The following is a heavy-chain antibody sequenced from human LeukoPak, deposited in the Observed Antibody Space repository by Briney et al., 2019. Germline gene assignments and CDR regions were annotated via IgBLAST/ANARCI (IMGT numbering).Heavy chain of an antibody. J-gene: IGHJ6*03. CDR3: ARDPPRSSSSYYYYYMDV. Sequence: SETLSLTCSVSGGSISTNSYYWGWIRQPPGKGLEWIASIYYSGSTYYNPSLNSRVTISVDTSKNQFSLKLSSVAAADTAVYYCARDPPRSSSSYYYYYMDVWGKGTTVTVSS. D-gene: IGHD6-6*01. V-gene: IGHV4-39*07. CDR2: IYYSGST. CDR1: GGSISTNSYY.